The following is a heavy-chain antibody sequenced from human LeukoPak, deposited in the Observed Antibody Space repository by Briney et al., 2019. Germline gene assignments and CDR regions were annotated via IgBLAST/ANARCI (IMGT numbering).Heavy chain of an antibody. J-gene: IGHJ4*02. D-gene: IGHD3-10*01. CDR1: GRNFSSSP. V-gene: IGHV3-23*01. CDR2: PSGSGGST. CDR3: AKSPSGYDYGAHYFGD. Sequence: GGSLRLSRAAFGRNFSSSPMTWARQDAGKAPQPVTAPSGSGGSTYYADSVKRRSTISRENSKNTLYLQMNSLRAYDTVVYYCAKSPSGYDYGAHYFGDWGQGTLVSVS.